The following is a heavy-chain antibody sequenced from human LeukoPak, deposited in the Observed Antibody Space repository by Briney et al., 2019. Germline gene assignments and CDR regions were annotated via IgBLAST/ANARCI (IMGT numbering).Heavy chain of an antibody. J-gene: IGHJ4*02. CDR3: ARTAETIYYYDSSGYEPTFDY. D-gene: IGHD3-22*01. Sequence: SVKLSCKASGCTFSSYAISWVRQAPGQGLEWMGGIIPIFGTANHAQKFQGRVTITTDESTSTAYLELSSLRSEYTAVYYCARTAETIYYYDSSGYEPTFDYWGQGTLVTVSS. V-gene: IGHV1-69*05. CDR2: IIPIFGTA. CDR1: GCTFSSYA.